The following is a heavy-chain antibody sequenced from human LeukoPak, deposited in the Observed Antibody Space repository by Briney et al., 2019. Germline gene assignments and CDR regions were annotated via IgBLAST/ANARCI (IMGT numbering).Heavy chain of an antibody. D-gene: IGHD2/OR15-2a*01. CDR2: TFYRSNLYN. CDR3: ARGSFYTFDI. J-gene: IGHJ3*02. CDR1: GDTVSSNSAA. V-gene: IGHV6-1*01. Sequence: SQTLSLTCGLSGDTVSSNSAAWNWIRQSPSRGLEWLGRTFYRSNLYNDYAPSVKSRITVNPETSKNQFSLQLNSVTPEDTAVYYCARGSFYTFDIWGQETMVTVSS.